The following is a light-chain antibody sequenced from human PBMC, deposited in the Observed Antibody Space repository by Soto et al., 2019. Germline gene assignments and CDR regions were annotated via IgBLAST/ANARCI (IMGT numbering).Light chain of an antibody. J-gene: IGKJ4*01. V-gene: IGKV1-5*03. CDR1: QSISSW. Sequence: DIQMTQSPSTLSASVGDRVTITCRASQSISSWLAWYQHKPGKAPNLLIYKASSLESGVPSRFSGSGSGTEFTLTVRSLQPDDFATYYCQQYDSYPLTFGGGTQVEIK. CDR3: QQYDSYPLT. CDR2: KAS.